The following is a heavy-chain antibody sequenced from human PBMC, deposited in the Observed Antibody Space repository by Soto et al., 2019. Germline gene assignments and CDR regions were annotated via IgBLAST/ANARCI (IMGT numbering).Heavy chain of an antibody. CDR1: GYTFTRSG. CDR2: IILPFGTP. J-gene: IGHJ4*02. D-gene: IGHD3-22*01. Sequence: SVKVSCKASGYTFTRSGISWVRQAPGQGLEWMGGIILPFGTPNYAQKFQGRVTISADESMTTAYMELRGLRSEDTAVYYCVRGPDYEGYFDYWGQGTLVTVSS. V-gene: IGHV1-69*13. CDR3: VRGPDYEGYFDY.